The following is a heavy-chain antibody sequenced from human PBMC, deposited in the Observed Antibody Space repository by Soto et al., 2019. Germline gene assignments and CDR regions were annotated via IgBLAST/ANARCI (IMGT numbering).Heavy chain of an antibody. CDR3: ARVQISQAVAGNFDY. CDR1: GYTFTSYY. V-gene: IGHV1-46*01. Sequence: GASVKVSCKASGYTFTSYYMHWVRQAPGQGLEWMGIINPSGGSTSYAQKFQGRVTMTRDTSTSTVYMELSSLRSEDTAVYYCARVQISQAVAGNFDYWGQGTLVTVYS. D-gene: IGHD6-19*01. J-gene: IGHJ4*02. CDR2: INPSGGST.